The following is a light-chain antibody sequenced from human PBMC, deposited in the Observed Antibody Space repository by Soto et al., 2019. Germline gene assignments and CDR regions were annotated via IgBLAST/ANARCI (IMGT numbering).Light chain of an antibody. CDR3: QQRSNWPPFT. CDR1: QSVSSNY. J-gene: IGKJ5*01. Sequence: ESVLTQSPGTLSLSPGVRATLSCRASQSVSSNYLAWYQQKPGQAPRLLIYGASTRATDIPARFSGSGSGTDFTLTISSLEPEDFAVYYCQQRSNWPPFTFGQGTRLEIK. CDR2: GAS. V-gene: IGKV3D-20*02.